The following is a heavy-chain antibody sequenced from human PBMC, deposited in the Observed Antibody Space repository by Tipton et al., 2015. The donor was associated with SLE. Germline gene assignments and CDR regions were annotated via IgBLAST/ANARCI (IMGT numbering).Heavy chain of an antibody. J-gene: IGHJ4*02. CDR1: GGSISSGGYY. D-gene: IGHD6-13*01. CDR3: ARVPLGSSWSYYFDY. Sequence: TLSLTCTVSGGSISSGGYYWSWIRQHPGKGLEWIGDIYYSGSTYYNPSLKSRVTISVDTSKNQFSLKLSSVTAADTAVYYCARVPLGSSWSYYFDYWGQGTLVTVSS. CDR2: IYYSGST. V-gene: IGHV4-31*03.